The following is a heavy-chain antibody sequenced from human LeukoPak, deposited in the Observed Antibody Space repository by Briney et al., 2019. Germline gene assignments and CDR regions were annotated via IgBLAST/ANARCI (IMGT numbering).Heavy chain of an antibody. D-gene: IGHD1-26*01. J-gene: IGHJ3*02. CDR1: GGSISSGGYY. CDR2: IYDSGST. V-gene: IGHV4-30-2*02. Sequence: SETLSLTCTVSGGSISSGGYYWSWIRQPPGKGLEWIGYIYDSGSTYYNPSLKSRVTISVDTSKNQFSLKLSSVTAADTAVYYCAGGIVGATPHAFDIWGQGTMVTVSS. CDR3: AGGIVGATPHAFDI.